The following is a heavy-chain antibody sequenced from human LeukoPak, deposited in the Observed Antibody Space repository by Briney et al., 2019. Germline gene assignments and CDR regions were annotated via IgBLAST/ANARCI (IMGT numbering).Heavy chain of an antibody. CDR2: IYYSGST. CDR3: ARDPLLGYCSGGSCI. Sequence: SQTLSLTCTVSGGSISSGDYYWSWIRQPPGKGLEWIGYIYYSGSTYYNPSLKSRVTISVDTSKNQFSLKLSSVTAPDTAVYYCARDPLLGYCSGGSCIWGQGTLVTVSS. V-gene: IGHV4-30-4*08. J-gene: IGHJ4*02. D-gene: IGHD2-15*01. CDR1: GGSISSGDYY.